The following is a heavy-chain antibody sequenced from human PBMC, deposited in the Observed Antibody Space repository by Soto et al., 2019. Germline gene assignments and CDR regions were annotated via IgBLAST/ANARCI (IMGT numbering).Heavy chain of an antibody. CDR3: AKRGRESNGWGHFDY. J-gene: IGHJ4*02. Sequence: GGSLRLSCAASGFTFSNYAMSWVRQPPAKGLEWVSAIGGSGDATFYADSVKGRFTISRDNSKNTMYLQMDSLRAEDTAVYYCAKRGRESNGWGHFDYWGQGTLVTVSS. CDR2: IGGSGDAT. D-gene: IGHD6-19*01. V-gene: IGHV3-23*01. CDR1: GFTFSNYA.